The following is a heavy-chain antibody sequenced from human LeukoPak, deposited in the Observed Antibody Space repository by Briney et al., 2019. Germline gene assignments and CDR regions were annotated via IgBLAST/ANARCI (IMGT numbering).Heavy chain of an antibody. CDR3: ARGGYSGGWYVFNWFDP. Sequence: SETLSLTCAVYGGSFSGYYWSWIRQPPGKGLEWIGEINHSGSTNYNPSLKSRVTISVDTSKNQFSLKLSSVTAADTAVYYCARGGYSGGWYVFNWFDPWGQGTLVTVSS. J-gene: IGHJ5*02. V-gene: IGHV4-34*01. D-gene: IGHD6-19*01. CDR2: INHSGST. CDR1: GGSFSGYY.